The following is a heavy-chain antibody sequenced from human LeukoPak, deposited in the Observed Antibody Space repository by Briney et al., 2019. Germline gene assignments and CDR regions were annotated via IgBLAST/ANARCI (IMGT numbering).Heavy chain of an antibody. CDR3: AKIDYGGND. V-gene: IGHV3-9*01. Sequence: GGSLRLSCAASGFTFDESAMHWVRQAPGKGLEWVSGISWNSVSIDYADSVKGRFTVSRDNAKNSLYLQMNSLGAEDTALYYCAKIDYGGNDWGQGTLVTVSS. CDR2: ISWNSVSI. CDR1: GFTFDESA. J-gene: IGHJ4*02. D-gene: IGHD4-23*01.